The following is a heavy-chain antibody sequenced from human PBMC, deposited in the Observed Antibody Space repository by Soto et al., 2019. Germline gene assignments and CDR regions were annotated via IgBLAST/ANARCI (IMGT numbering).Heavy chain of an antibody. D-gene: IGHD6-19*01. CDR3: ARSGWYFPFDY. CDR1: GYTFTSYD. J-gene: IGHJ4*02. Sequence: QVQLVQSGAEVKKPGASVKVSCKASGYTFTSYDINWVRQATGQGLEWMGWMNPNSGNTSYAQKLRGRVTRTRNTTMSTAYMELGSLRSEDTAVYDCARSGWYFPFDYWGQGTLVTVSS. V-gene: IGHV1-8*01. CDR2: MNPNSGNT.